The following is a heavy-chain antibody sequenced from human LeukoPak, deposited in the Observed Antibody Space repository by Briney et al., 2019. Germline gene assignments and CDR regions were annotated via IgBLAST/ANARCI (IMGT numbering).Heavy chain of an antibody. V-gene: IGHV3-30*04. CDR3: ARVRAVPKRFVTMVRGVKNEYYFDY. D-gene: IGHD3-10*01. Sequence: PGGSLRLSCAASGFTFSSYAMHWVRQAPGKGLEWVAVISYDGSNKYYADSVKGRFTISRDNAKNSLYLQMNSLRAEDTAVYYCARVRAVPKRFVTMVRGVKNEYYFDYWGQGILVTVSS. CDR1: GFTFSSYA. CDR2: ISYDGSNK. J-gene: IGHJ4*02.